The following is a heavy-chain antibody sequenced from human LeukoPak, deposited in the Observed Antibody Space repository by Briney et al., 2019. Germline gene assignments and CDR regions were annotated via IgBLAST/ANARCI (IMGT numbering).Heavy chain of an antibody. V-gene: IGHV4-61*08. D-gene: IGHD6-19*01. Sequence: SETLSLTCAVSGGSISSGGYSWSWIRQPPGKGLEWIGYIYYSGSTNYNPSLKSRVTISVDTSKNQFSLKLSSVTAADTAVYYCARGVAGTFYYYYGMDVWGQGTTVTVSS. J-gene: IGHJ6*02. CDR1: GGSISSGGYS. CDR3: ARGVAGTFYYYYGMDV. CDR2: IYYSGST.